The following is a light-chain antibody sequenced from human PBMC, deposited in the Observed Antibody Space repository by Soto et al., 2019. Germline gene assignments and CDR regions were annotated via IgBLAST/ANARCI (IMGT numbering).Light chain of an antibody. CDR1: SSDVGGYKY. CDR2: EVS. J-gene: IGLJ2*01. V-gene: IGLV2-14*01. Sequence: QSALTQPASVSGSPGQSITISCTGTSSDVGGYKYVSWYQHHPGKAPKLMIYEVSNRPSGVSNRSSGSKSGNTASLTISGLQAEDEADYYCSSYSSSRDVFFGGGTKLTVL. CDR3: SSYSSSRDVF.